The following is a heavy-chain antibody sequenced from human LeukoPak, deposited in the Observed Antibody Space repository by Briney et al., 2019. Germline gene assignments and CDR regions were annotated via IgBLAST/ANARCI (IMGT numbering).Heavy chain of an antibody. D-gene: IGHD3-3*01. V-gene: IGHV1-18*01. CDR1: GYTFTSYG. CDR3: ARGQTYYDFWSGYYYFDY. Sequence: ASVKVSCKASGYTFTSYGISWVRQAPGQGLEWMGWISAYDGNTNYAQKLQGRVTMTTDTSTSTAYMELRSLRSDDTAVYYCARGQTYYDFWSGYYYFDYWGQGTLVTVSS. J-gene: IGHJ4*02. CDR2: ISAYDGNT.